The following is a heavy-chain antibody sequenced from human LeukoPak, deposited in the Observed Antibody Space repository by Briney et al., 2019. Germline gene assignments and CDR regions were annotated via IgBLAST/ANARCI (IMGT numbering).Heavy chain of an antibody. V-gene: IGHV4-30-2*01. D-gene: IGHD5-18*01. CDR2: IFHTGST. CDR3: ARVGYSYVINDWSRTGLGAYPTKYYYHMDV. CDR1: GGSIGSDTFS. Sequence: ASETLSLTCTVSGGSIGSDTFSYNWIRQPPGKGLEWIGYIFHTGSTYYSPSLKSRVTISGDTSKNQFSLKLSSVTAADTAVYFCARVGYSYVINDWSRTGLGAYPTKYYYHMDVWGKGTTVTVSS. J-gene: IGHJ6*03.